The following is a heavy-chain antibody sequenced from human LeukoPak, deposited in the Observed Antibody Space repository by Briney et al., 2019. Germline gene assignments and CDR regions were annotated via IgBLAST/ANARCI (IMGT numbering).Heavy chain of an antibody. V-gene: IGHV3-23*01. Sequence: GGSLRLSCAASGFTFSSYAMTWVRQAPGKGLEWVSAISGSGGSTYYADSVKGRFTISRDNSKNTLYLQMNSLRAEDTAVYYCAKEITVAGTGRWFDPWGQGTLVTVSS. CDR3: AKEITVAGTGRWFDP. J-gene: IGHJ5*02. D-gene: IGHD6-19*01. CDR1: GFTFSSYA. CDR2: ISGSGGST.